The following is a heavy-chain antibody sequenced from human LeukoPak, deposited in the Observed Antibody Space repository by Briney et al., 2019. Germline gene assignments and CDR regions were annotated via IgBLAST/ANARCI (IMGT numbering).Heavy chain of an antibody. V-gene: IGHV3-23*01. D-gene: IGHD2-8*01. J-gene: IGHJ5*02. CDR3: AKDQDNEWFDP. CDR1: GSTFGIIP. Sequence: GGSLRLSCAPPGSTFGIIPRGWVRQAPGKGLSWVSAISGSGGSTYYADSVKGRFTISRDNSKNTLYLQMNSLRAEDTAVYYCAKDQDNEWFDPWGQGTLVTVSS. CDR2: ISGSGGST.